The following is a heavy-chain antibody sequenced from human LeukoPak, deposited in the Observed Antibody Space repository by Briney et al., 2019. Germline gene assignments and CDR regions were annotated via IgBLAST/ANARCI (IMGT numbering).Heavy chain of an antibody. CDR3: TTDKGVGGYYYYYGMDV. D-gene: IGHD1-26*01. CDR1: GFTFSNAW. J-gene: IGHJ6*02. V-gene: IGHV3-15*01. Sequence: PGGSLRLSCAASGFTFSNAWMSWVRQAPRKGLEWVGRIKSKTDGGTTDYAAPVKGRFTISRDDSKNTLYLQMNSLKTEDTAVYYCTTDKGVGGYYYYYGMDVWGQGTTVTVSS. CDR2: IKSKTDGGTT.